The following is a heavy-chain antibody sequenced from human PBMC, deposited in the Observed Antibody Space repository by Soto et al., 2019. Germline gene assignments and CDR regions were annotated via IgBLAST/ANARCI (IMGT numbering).Heavy chain of an antibody. CDR2: IYHSGST. CDR3: ARRWGEGRVDY. D-gene: IGHD3-10*01. V-gene: IGHV4-4*02. CDR1: GGSISSSNW. Sequence: QVQLQESGPGLVKPSGTLSLTCAVSGGSISSSNWWSWVRQPPGKGLQWMGEIYHSGSTNYIPSLRSRVTISVDKTRNQFSLKRSSVTAADTSVYYCARRWGEGRVDYWGQGTLVTVSS. J-gene: IGHJ4*02.